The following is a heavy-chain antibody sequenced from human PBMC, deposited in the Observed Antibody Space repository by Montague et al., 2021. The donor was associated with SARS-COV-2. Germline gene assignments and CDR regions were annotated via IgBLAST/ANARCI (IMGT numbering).Heavy chain of an antibody. CDR1: GDSISYRSYY. CDR3: PRQYGDYSDNAFTI. J-gene: IGHJ3*02. V-gene: IGHV4-39*01. D-gene: IGHD4-17*01. CDR2: VSYSGST. Sequence: SETLSLTCTVSGDSISYRSYYWGWIREPPGKGLEWIGTVSYSGSTYYNASVKSRVTIYVDTSKNQFSLKLTSVTAADTAIYYCPRQYGDYSDNAFTIWGQGTMVIVSS.